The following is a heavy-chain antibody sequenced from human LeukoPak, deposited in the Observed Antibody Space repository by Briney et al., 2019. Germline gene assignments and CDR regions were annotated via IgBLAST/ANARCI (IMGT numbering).Heavy chain of an antibody. J-gene: IGHJ4*02. V-gene: IGHV1-2*02. CDR2: INPNSGGT. CDR1: GYTLTGYY. CDR3: ARRLGTGTTLGY. D-gene: IGHD1-1*01. Sequence: ASVKVSCKTSGYTLTGYYIHWVRQAPGQGLEKMGWINPNSGGTNYAQNFQGTVTMTRDTSTSTAYMELSSLRSDDTAVYYCARRLGTGTTLGYWGQGTLVTVSS.